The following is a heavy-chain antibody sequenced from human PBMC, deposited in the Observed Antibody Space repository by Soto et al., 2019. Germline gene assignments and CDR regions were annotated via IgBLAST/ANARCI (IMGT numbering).Heavy chain of an antibody. J-gene: IGHJ3*02. V-gene: IGHV3-9*01. CDR3: AKDIGGGSGWSDAFDI. CDR1: GFTFDDYA. Sequence: SLILSCAASGFTFDDYAMHWVRQAPGKGLEWVSGISWNSGSIGYADSVKGRFTISRDNAKNSLYLQMNSLRAEDTALYYCAKDIGGGSGWSDAFDIWGQGTMVTVSS. D-gene: IGHD6-19*01. CDR2: ISWNSGSI.